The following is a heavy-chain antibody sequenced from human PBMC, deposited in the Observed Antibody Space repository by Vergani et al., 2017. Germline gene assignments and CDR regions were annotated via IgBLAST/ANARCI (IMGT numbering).Heavy chain of an antibody. CDR3: ARDCSGGSCPPYWYFDL. Sequence: QVQLVQSGAEVKKPGSSVKVSCKASGGTFSSYAISWVRQAPGQGLEWMGGIIPIFGTANYAQKLQGRVTITADESTSTAYRELRSLRSEDTAVYYCARDCSGGSCPPYWYFDLWGRGTLVTVSS. CDR2: IIPIFGTA. D-gene: IGHD2-15*01. CDR1: GGTFSSYA. J-gene: IGHJ2*01. V-gene: IGHV1-69*01.